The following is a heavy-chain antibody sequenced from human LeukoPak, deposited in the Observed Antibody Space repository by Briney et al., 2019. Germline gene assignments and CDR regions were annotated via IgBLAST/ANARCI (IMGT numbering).Heavy chain of an antibody. CDR2: INSDGSGT. D-gene: IGHD1-14*01. CDR3: ARGTGYGVFDY. J-gene: IGHJ4*02. V-gene: IGHV3-74*01. CDR1: GFTLSSHW. Sequence: GGSLRLSCAASGFTLSSHWMHWVRQDPGKGLVWVSRINSDGSGTTYADSVKGRFTISRDNAKNTLYLQMNSLRAEDTAVYYCARGTGYGVFDYWGQGTLVTVSS.